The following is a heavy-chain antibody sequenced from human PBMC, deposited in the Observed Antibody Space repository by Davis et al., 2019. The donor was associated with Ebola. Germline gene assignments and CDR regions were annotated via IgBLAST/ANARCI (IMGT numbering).Heavy chain of an antibody. CDR3: ASGRGVTNPLFRYYYYMDV. J-gene: IGHJ6*03. Sequence: PGGSLRLSCAASGFTFSSYSMNWVRQAPGKGLEWVSSISSSSSYIYYADSVKGRFTISRDNSKNTLYLQMNSLRAEDTAVYYCASGRGVTNPLFRYYYYMDVWGKGTTVTVSS. V-gene: IGHV3-21*01. D-gene: IGHD2-21*02. CDR1: GFTFSSYS. CDR2: ISSSSSYI.